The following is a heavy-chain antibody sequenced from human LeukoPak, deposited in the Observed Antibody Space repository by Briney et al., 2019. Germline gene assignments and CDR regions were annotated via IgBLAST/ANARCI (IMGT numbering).Heavy chain of an antibody. V-gene: IGHV3-33*06. J-gene: IGHJ4*02. Sequence: PGGSLRLSXAASGFTFSSYGMHWVRQAPGKGLEWVAVIWYDGSNKYYADSVKGRFTISRDNSKNTLYLQMNSLRAEDTAVYYCAKARYSYDHYYFDYWGQGTLVTVSS. CDR1: GFTFSSYG. D-gene: IGHD5-18*01. CDR2: IWYDGSNK. CDR3: AKARYSYDHYYFDY.